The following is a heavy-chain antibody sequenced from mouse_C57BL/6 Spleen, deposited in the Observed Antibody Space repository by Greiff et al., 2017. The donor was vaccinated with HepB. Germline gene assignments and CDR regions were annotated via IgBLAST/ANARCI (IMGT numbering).Heavy chain of an antibody. D-gene: IGHD2-5*01. CDR1: GYTFTSYW. J-gene: IGHJ3*01. CDR2: IYPGSGST. CDR3: ARSYYSNSGGFAY. V-gene: IGHV1-55*01. Sequence: QVQLQQPGAELVKPGASVKMSCKASGYTFTSYWITWVKQRPGQGLEWIGDIYPGSGSTNYNEKFKSKATLTVDTSSSTAYMQLSSLTSEDSAVYYCARSYYSNSGGFAYWGQGTLVTVSA.